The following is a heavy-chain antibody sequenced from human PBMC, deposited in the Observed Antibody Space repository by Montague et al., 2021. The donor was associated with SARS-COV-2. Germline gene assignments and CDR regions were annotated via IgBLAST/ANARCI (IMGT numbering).Heavy chain of an antibody. CDR2: ISYSGST. V-gene: IGHV4-59*01. J-gene: IGHJ6*02. Sequence: SETLSLTCTVSGGSISSYYWSWIRQPPRTGLQWIGYISYSGSTNYNPSLKSRVTISVDTSKNHFTLRLSSVTAADTAADYCANFRRTQRLFGTLYYGRDVWGQGTTVTVSS. CDR1: GGSISSYY. CDR3: ANFRRTQRLFGTLYYGRDV. D-gene: IGHD6-25*01.